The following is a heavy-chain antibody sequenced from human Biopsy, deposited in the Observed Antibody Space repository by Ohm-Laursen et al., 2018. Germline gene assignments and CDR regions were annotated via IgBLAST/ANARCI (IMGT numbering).Heavy chain of an antibody. J-gene: IGHJ4*02. Sequence: GTLSLTCAVSRDSISNYYWSWIRKSPGKGLEWLAYISYTGGITSNPSLNGRATMSLDTSKNQFSLRLIYVTAADTAVYYCARMPHFDYWGQGILVTVSS. D-gene: IGHD2-2*01. CDR1: RDSISNYY. CDR3: ARMPHFDY. V-gene: IGHV4-59*01. CDR2: ISYTGGI.